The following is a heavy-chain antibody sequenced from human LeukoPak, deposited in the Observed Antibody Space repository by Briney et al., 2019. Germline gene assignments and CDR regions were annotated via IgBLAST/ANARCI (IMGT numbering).Heavy chain of an antibody. D-gene: IGHD6-19*01. J-gene: IGHJ4*02. CDR2: ISYDGSIK. CDR1: GFTFRSYA. V-gene: IGHV3-30*04. CDR3: ARGPYSSGWPTFDY. Sequence: GGSLRLSCAASGFTFRSYAMHWVRQAPGKGLVWVALISYDGSIKSYADSVKGRFTISRDNSKNTLYVQMNSLRIDDTAVYYCARGPYSSGWPTFDYWGQGILVTVSS.